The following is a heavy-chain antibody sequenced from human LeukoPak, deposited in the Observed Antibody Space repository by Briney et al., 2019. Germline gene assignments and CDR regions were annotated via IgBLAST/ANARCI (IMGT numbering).Heavy chain of an antibody. D-gene: IGHD6-6*01. CDR1: GGSISSGDYY. CDR2: IYYSGST. CDR3: ARVIAARLPPGY. J-gene: IGHJ4*02. Sequence: PSQTLSLTCTVSGGSISSGDYYWSWIRQPPGKGLEWIGYIYYSGSTYYNPSLKSRVTISVDTSKNQFSLKLSSVTAADTAVYYCARVIAARLPPGYWGQGTLVTVSS. V-gene: IGHV4-30-4*08.